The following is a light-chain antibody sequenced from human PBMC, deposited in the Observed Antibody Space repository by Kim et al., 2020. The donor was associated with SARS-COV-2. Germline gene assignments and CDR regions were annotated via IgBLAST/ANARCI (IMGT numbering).Light chain of an antibody. J-gene: IGLJ2*01. Sequence: NFMLTQPHSVSESPGKTVTISCTRSSGSIASTYIHWYQQRPGSAPSAVVSETHQRPSSLVPNRFSGSIDTSSNSASLIIFGLKAEDEADYYCQSYDGNNVVCGGGTQLTVL. V-gene: IGLV6-57*04. CDR1: SGSIASTY. CDR3: QSYDGNNVV. CDR2: ETH.